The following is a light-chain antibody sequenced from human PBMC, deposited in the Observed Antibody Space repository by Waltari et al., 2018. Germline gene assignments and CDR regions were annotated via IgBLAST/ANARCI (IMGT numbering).Light chain of an antibody. J-gene: IGLJ1*01. CDR2: EVS. V-gene: IGLV2-23*02. Sequence: QSALTQPASVSGSPGQSITVPCPGTSSDVGSYNLVSWYQHHPPKAPKLMIYEVSKRPSGVSNRFSGSKSGNTASLTISGLQPEDEADYYCCSYAGANTYVFGSGTKVTVL. CDR3: CSYAGANTYV. CDR1: SSDVGSYNL.